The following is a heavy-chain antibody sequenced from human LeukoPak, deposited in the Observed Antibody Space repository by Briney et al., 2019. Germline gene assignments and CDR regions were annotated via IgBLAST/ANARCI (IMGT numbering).Heavy chain of an antibody. CDR3: AREANLAY. CDR2: ISSSGSTI. CDR1: GFTFSSYE. J-gene: IGHJ4*02. Sequence: GGSLRLSRAASGFTFSSYEMNWVRQAPGKGLEWVSYISSSGSTIYYADSVKGRFTISRDNAQNSLYLQMNSLRVEDTAVYYCAREANLAYWGQGTLVTVSS. V-gene: IGHV3-48*03.